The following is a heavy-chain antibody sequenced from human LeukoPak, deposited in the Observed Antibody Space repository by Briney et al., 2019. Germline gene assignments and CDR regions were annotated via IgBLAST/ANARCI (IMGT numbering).Heavy chain of an antibody. CDR3: ARSREYSSTWHSISWYMDV. CDR2: INDRGST. CDR1: GGSFSGYY. V-gene: IGHV4-34*01. J-gene: IGHJ6*03. Sequence: SETLSLTCAVYGGSFSGYYWSWIRQPPGKGLEWIGEINDRGSTNYNPSLRSRITISVDTSKNQFSLKVTSVTAADTAVYYCARSREYSSTWHSISWYMDVWGKGTSVTVSS. D-gene: IGHD6-13*01.